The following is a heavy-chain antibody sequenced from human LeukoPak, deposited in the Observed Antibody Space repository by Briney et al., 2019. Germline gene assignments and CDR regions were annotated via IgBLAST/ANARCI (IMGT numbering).Heavy chain of an antibody. CDR1: GFTFSSYG. CDR2: IRYDGSNK. J-gene: IGHJ6*02. V-gene: IGHV3-30*02. CDR3: ARDPPRYYYGMDV. Sequence: GGSLRLSCAASGFTFSSYGMHWVRQAPGKGLEWVAFIRYDGSNKYYADSVKGRFTISRDNSKDTLYLQMNSLRAEDTAVYYCARDPPRYYYGMDVWGQGTTVTVSS.